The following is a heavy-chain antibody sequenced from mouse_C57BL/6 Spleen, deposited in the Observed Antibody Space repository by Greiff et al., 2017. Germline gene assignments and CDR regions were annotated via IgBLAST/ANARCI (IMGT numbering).Heavy chain of an antibody. V-gene: IGHV5-17*01. CDR2: ISSGSSTI. D-gene: IGHD1-1*01. CDR1: GFTFSDYG. CDR3: AREVLRSWFAY. J-gene: IGHJ3*01. Sequence: EVKLVESGGGLVKPGGSLKLSCAASGFTFSDYGMHWVRQAPEKGLEWVAYISSGSSTIYYADTVKGRFTISRDNAKNTLCLQMTSLRSEDTAMYYCAREVLRSWFAYWGQGTLVTVSA.